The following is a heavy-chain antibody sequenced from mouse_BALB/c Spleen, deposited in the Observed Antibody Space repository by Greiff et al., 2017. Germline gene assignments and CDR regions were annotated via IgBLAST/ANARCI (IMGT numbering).Heavy chain of an antibody. V-gene: IGHV14-4*02. D-gene: IGHD4-1*01. CDR2: IDPENGDT. CDR1: GFNITDYY. J-gene: IGHJ2*01. CDR3: NGGGTHWAGSFDY. Sequence: EVQLQQSGAELVRSGASVKLSCTASGFNITDYYMHWVKQRPEQGLEWIGWIDPENGDTEYAPKFQGKATMTADTSSNTAYLQLSSLTSDDTAVYYCNGGGTHWAGSFDYWGQGTTLTVSA.